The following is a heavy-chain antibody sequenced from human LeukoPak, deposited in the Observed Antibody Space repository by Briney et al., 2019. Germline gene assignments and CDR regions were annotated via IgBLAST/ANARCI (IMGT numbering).Heavy chain of an antibody. CDR1: GYTFTGYY. CDR3: ARDWVIVGATVSYYFDY. D-gene: IGHD1-26*01. Sequence: ASVKVSCKASGYTFTGYYMHWVRQAPGQGLEWMGWINPNSGGTNYAQKFQGRVTMTRDTSISTAYMELSRLRSDDTAVYYCARDWVIVGATVSYYFDYWGQGTLVTVSS. J-gene: IGHJ4*02. CDR2: INPNSGGT. V-gene: IGHV1-2*02.